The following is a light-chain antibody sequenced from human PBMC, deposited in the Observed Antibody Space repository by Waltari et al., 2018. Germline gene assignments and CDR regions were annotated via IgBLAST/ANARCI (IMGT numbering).Light chain of an antibody. J-gene: IGKJ4*01. CDR2: AAS. CDR3: QQSYSTPLT. CDR1: QSVSAY. Sequence: DIQMTQSPFSLSASVGDSVTITCRASQSVSAYLNWYQQKPGKAPKLLIYAASSLPSGVPSRFSGSGSGTDFTLTISSLQPEDSATYYCQQSYSTPLTFGGGTKVEIK. V-gene: IGKV1-39*01.